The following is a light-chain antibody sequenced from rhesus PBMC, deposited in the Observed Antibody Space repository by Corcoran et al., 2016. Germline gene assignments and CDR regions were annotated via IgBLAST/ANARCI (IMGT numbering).Light chain of an antibody. V-gene: IGKV1-18*01. CDR3: KQGYKTPYS. Sequence: DIQMTQSPSSLSASVGDKVTITCRASQGISSWLAWYQQKPGKAPKLLIYGASSSRSGVPSRFCGSGTGSDCPLTISSLQYEDFATLLCKQGYKTPYSFGQGTKIEVK. J-gene: IGKJ2*01. CDR1: QGISSW. CDR2: GAS.